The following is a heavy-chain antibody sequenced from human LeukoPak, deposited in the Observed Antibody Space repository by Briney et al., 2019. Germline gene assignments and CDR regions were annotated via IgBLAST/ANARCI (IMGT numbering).Heavy chain of an antibody. V-gene: IGHV3-23*01. CDR2: ISGSGGST. J-gene: IGHJ3*02. CDR1: GFTFSSYA. Sequence: GGSLRLSCAASGFTFSSYAMSWVRQAPGKGLEWVSAISGSGGSTYYADSVKGRFTISRDNSKNTLYLEVNSLRAEDTAVYYCARYSVPATIGWGAFDIWGQGTMVIVSA. D-gene: IGHD2-2*01. CDR3: ARYSVPATIGWGAFDI.